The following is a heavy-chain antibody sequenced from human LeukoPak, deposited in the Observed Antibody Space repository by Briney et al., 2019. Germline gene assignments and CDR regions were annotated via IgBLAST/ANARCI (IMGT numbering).Heavy chain of an antibody. J-gene: IGHJ6*03. D-gene: IGHD3-22*01. Sequence: ASVKLSCKASGYTFTGYYMHWVRQAPGQGLEWMGWINPTTGDTYYAQKFRGRVTMTRDTSISTAYMELSRLRSDDTAVYFCARDSYYDSSGYYIHYYYYMDVWGKGTTVT. V-gene: IGHV1-2*02. CDR1: GYTFTGYY. CDR3: ARDSYYDSSGYYIHYYYYMDV. CDR2: INPTTGDT.